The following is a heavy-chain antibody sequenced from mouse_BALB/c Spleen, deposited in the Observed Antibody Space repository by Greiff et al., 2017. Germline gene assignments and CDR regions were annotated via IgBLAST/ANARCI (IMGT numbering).Heavy chain of an antibody. D-gene: IGHD5-2*01. CDR3: ARGKPTWFAY. CDR1: GYTFTDYA. CDR2: ISTYYGDA. Sequence: QVQLKQSGAELVRPGVSVKISCKGSGYTFTDYAMHWVKQSHAKSLEWIGVISTYYGDASYNQKFKGKATMTVDKSSSTAYMELARLTSEDSAIYYCARGKPTWFAYWGQGTLVTVSA. J-gene: IGHJ3*01. V-gene: IGHV1S137*01.